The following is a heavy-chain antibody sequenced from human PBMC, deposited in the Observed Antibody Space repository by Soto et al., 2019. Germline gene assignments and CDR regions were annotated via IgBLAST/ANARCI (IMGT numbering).Heavy chain of an antibody. CDR1: GGTFSSYA. CDR3: AREGTVVAPDQSYYGMDV. J-gene: IGHJ6*02. CDR2: IIPIFGTA. V-gene: IGHV1-69*12. D-gene: IGHD2-15*01. Sequence: QVQLVQSGAEVKKPGSSVKVSCKASGGTFSSYAISWVRQAPGQGLEWMGGIIPIFGTANYAQKFQGRVTNTGDDSTRTAYMELSSLRSEDTAVYYCAREGTVVAPDQSYYGMDVWGQGTTVTVSS.